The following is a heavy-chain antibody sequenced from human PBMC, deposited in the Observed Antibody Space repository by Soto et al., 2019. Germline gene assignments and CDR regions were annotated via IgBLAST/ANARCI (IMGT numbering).Heavy chain of an antibody. CDR3: ARAGGCSTTSCDLDY. J-gene: IGHJ4*02. D-gene: IGHD2-2*01. V-gene: IGHV4-4*02. CDR2: ISQRGNT. Sequence: QVQLQESGPGLVNPSGTLSLTCAVSGGSISIGNWWSWVRQPPGKGLEWIGEISQRGNTNYSPSLKSRVTISLDKSKSQFSLKLSSVTAADTAVYYCARAGGCSTTSCDLDYWGQGTVVTVSS. CDR1: GGSISIGNW.